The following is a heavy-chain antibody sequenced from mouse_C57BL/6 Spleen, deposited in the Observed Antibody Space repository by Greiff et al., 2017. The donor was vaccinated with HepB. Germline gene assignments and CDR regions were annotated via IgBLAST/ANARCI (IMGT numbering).Heavy chain of an antibody. V-gene: IGHV1-15*01. D-gene: IGHD1-1*01. Sequence: QVQLQQSGAELVRPGASVTLSCKASGYTFTDYEMHWVKQTPVHGLEWIGAIDPETGGTAYNQKFKGKAILTADKSSSTAYRELRSLTSEDSAVYYCTRHYYGSSPDAYWGQGTLVTVSA. CDR1: GYTFTDYE. CDR3: TRHYYGSSPDAY. CDR2: IDPETGGT. J-gene: IGHJ3*01.